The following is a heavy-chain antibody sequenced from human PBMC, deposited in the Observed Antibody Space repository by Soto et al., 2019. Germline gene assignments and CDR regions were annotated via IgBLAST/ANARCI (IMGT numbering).Heavy chain of an antibody. Sequence: GASVKVSCKASGYTFTSYGISWVRQAPGQGLEWMGWISAYNGNTNYAQKLQGRVTMTTDTSTSTAYMELRSLRSDDTAVYYCARMSFLQGFGVVIIPSYNSYVMNVWGQGTTVTVSS. D-gene: IGHD3-3*01. CDR1: GYTFTSYG. CDR2: ISAYNGNT. CDR3: ARMSFLQGFGVVIIPSYNSYVMNV. V-gene: IGHV1-18*01. J-gene: IGHJ6*02.